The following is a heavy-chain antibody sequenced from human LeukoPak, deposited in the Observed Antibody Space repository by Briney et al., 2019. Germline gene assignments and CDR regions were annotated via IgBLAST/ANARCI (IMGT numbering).Heavy chain of an antibody. D-gene: IGHD3/OR15-3a*01. J-gene: IGHJ4*02. CDR1: GSTFSTYA. Sequence: GGSLRLSCAASGSTFSTYAMHWVRQAPGKGLEYVSAISSNGGSTYYANSVKGRFTISRDNSKNTLYLQMGSLRAEDMAVYYCAREGTENGYFDYWGQGTLVTVSS. CDR3: AREGTENGYFDY. CDR2: ISSNGGST. V-gene: IGHV3-64*01.